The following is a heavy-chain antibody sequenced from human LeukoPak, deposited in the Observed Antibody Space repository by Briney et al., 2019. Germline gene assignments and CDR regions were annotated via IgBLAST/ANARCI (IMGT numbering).Heavy chain of an antibody. D-gene: IGHD1-26*01. CDR2: IKGDGSIV. CDR3: ASWGGTYYVAAFDI. V-gene: IGHV3-74*01. Sequence: GGSLRLSCAASGFTFSTFWMHWVRQGPGKGLVWVSRIKGDGSIVSYADSVKGRFTISRDNAKNTLYVQMNNLRAEDTAVYYCASWGGTYYVAAFDIWGQGTTVTVSS. J-gene: IGHJ3*02. CDR1: GFTFSTFW.